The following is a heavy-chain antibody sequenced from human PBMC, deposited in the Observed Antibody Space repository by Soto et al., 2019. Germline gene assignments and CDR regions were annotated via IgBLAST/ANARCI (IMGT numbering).Heavy chain of an antibody. J-gene: IGHJ5*02. Sequence: SETLSLTCTVSGASISGYYWSWIRKSAGKGLEWIGRIYATGTTDYNPSLKSRVMMSVDTSKKQFSLRLRSVTAADTAVYYCVRDGTKTLRDWFDPWGQGALVTVSS. D-gene: IGHD1-1*01. CDR1: GASISGYY. CDR3: VRDGTKTLRDWFDP. V-gene: IGHV4-4*07. CDR2: IYATGTT.